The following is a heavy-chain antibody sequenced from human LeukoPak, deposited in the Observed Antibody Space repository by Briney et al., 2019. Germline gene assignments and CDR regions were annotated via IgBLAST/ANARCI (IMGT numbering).Heavy chain of an antibody. CDR3: AKNGPAAGTSLWLFDY. CDR2: IRYDGSNR. J-gene: IGHJ4*02. CDR1: GFTSSSYG. V-gene: IGHV3-30*02. D-gene: IGHD6-13*01. Sequence: PGGSLRLSCAASGFTSSSYGMHWVRQAPGKGLEWVAFIRYDGSNRYYADSVKGRFTISRDNSKNTLYLQMNSLRAEDTAVYYCAKNGPAAGTSLWLFDYWGQGTLVTVSS.